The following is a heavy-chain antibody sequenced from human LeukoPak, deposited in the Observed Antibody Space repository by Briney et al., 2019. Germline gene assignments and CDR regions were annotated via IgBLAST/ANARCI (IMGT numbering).Heavy chain of an antibody. Sequence: SVKVSCKASGGTFSSYAISWVRQAPGQGLEWMGGIIPIFGTANYAQKFQGRVTITADESTSTAYMELSSLRSEDTAVYYCARGRLESVAGTYYFDYWGQGTLVTVSS. CDR2: IIPIFGTA. J-gene: IGHJ4*02. CDR1: GGTFSSYA. D-gene: IGHD6-19*01. V-gene: IGHV1-69*01. CDR3: ARGRLESVAGTYYFDY.